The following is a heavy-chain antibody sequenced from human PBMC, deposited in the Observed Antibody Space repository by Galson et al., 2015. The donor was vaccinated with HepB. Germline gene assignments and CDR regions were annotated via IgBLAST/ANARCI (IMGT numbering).Heavy chain of an antibody. Sequence: TLSLTCTVSGGSISSGSYYWSWIRQPAGKGLEWIGRIYTSGSTNYNPSFKSRVTMSVDTSKNQFSLKLSSVTAADTAVYYCASSIAVAGSTEGGFDYWGQGTLVTVSS. CDR3: ASSIAVAGSTEGGFDY. J-gene: IGHJ4*02. CDR1: GGSISSGSYY. V-gene: IGHV4-61*02. CDR2: IYTSGST. D-gene: IGHD6-19*01.